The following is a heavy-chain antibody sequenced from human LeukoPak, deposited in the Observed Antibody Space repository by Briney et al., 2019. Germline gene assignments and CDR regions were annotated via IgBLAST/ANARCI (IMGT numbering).Heavy chain of an antibody. J-gene: IGHJ4*02. Sequence: GASVKVSXKASGYTFTGYYMHWVRQAPGQGLEWMRWINPNSGGTNYAQKFQGRVTMTRDTSISTAYMELSRLRSDDTAVYYCARSPSIVGATPDDYWGRGTLVTVSS. CDR3: ARSPSIVGATPDDY. CDR1: GYTFTGYY. V-gene: IGHV1-2*02. CDR2: INPNSGGT. D-gene: IGHD1-26*01.